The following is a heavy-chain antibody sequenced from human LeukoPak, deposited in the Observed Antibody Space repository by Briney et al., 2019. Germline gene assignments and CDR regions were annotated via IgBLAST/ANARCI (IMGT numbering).Heavy chain of an antibody. CDR1: GYTFTGFY. CDR3: ASYPRYSSWPPFDY. J-gene: IGHJ4*02. CDR2: INPNTGGT. Sequence: ASVKVSCKASGYTFTGFYMHWVRQAPGHGFEWMGWINPNTGGTNYAQKFQGRVTMTRDTSITTAYMELSGLTSDDTAVYYCASYPRYSSWPPFDYWGQGTLVTVSS. V-gene: IGHV1-2*02. D-gene: IGHD6-6*01.